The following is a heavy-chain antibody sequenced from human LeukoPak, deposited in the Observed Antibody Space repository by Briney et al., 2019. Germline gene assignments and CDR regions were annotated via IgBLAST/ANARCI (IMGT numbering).Heavy chain of an antibody. D-gene: IGHD1-26*01. CDR2: ISYDGSNK. J-gene: IGHJ4*02. V-gene: IGHV3-30*03. CDR3: TRDMGGTYFDY. CDR1: GFTISNFD. Sequence: GGSLRLSCAASGFTISNFDMHWVRQAPGKGLEWVALISYDGSNKYYADSVKGRFTISRDNSKNTLYLQMNSLRAEDTAVYYCTRDMGGTYFDYWGQGTLVTVSS.